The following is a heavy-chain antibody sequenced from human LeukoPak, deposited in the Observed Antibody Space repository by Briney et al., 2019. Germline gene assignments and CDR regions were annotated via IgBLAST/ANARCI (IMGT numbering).Heavy chain of an antibody. CDR3: ARDKKVGATNFDY. Sequence: GGSLRLSCAASGFTFSSYWMSWVRQAPGKGPEWVANIKQDGGEIYYVDSVKGRFTISRDNAKNSLYLQMNSLRAEDTAVYYCARDKKVGATNFDYWGQGTLVTVSS. J-gene: IGHJ4*02. CDR2: IKQDGGEI. V-gene: IGHV3-7*03. CDR1: GFTFSSYW. D-gene: IGHD1-26*01.